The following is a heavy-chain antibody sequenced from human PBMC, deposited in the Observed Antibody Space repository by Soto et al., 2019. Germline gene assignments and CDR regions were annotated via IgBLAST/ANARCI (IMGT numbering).Heavy chain of an antibody. V-gene: IGHV1-24*01. D-gene: IGHD6-19*01. Sequence: ASVKVSCKVSGYTLTELSMHWVRQAPGKGLEWMGGFDPEDGETIYAQKFQGRVTMTEDTSTDTAYMELSSMRSEDKAVYYCATALAVAGTDYHYYGMDVWGQGTKVTVSS. CDR2: FDPEDGET. CDR1: GYTLTELS. CDR3: ATALAVAGTDYHYYGMDV. J-gene: IGHJ6*02.